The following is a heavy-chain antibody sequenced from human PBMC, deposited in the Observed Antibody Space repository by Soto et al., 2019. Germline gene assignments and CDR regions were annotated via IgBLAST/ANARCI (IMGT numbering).Heavy chain of an antibody. J-gene: IGHJ4*02. Sequence: GESLKISCKGSGYSFTSYWIGWVRQMPGKGLEWMGITFPLDSDTSYSPSFQGQVTISADKSISTAYLQWSSLKAADTAMYYCARDYSGYCSGGSCPLDYWGQGTLVTVSS. CDR3: ARDYSGYCSGGSCPLDY. CDR1: GYSFTSYW. D-gene: IGHD2-15*01. V-gene: IGHV5-51*01. CDR2: TFPLDSDT.